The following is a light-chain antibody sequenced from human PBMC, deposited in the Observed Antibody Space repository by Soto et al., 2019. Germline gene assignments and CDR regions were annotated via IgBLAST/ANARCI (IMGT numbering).Light chain of an antibody. CDR1: SGSIASNY. Sequence: NFMLTQPHSVSESPGKTVIISCTRSSGSIASNYVQWYQQRPGSSPTTVIYEDNQRPSGVPDRFSGSIDSSSNSVSLTIFGLETEDEADYFCQSYDATNQVFGGGTKLTVL. CDR3: QSYDATNQV. V-gene: IGLV6-57*01. J-gene: IGLJ3*02. CDR2: EDN.